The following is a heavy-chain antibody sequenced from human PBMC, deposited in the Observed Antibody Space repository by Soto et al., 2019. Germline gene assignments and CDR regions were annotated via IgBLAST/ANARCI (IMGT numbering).Heavy chain of an antibody. CDR1: GFTFSSYG. D-gene: IGHD6-13*01. CDR3: AKDGFVYSSSWYTNWFDP. CDR2: ISYDGSNK. V-gene: IGHV3-30*18. J-gene: IGHJ5*02. Sequence: QVQLVESGGGVVQPGRSLRLSCAASGFTFSSYGMHWVRQAPGKGLEWVAVISYDGSNKYYADSVKGRFTISRDNSKNTLYLHMNSLRAEDTAVYYCAKDGFVYSSSWYTNWFDPWGQGTLVTVSS.